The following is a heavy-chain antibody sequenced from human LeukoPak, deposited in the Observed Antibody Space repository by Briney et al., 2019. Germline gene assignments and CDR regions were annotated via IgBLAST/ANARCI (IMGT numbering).Heavy chain of an antibody. J-gene: IGHJ6*02. D-gene: IGHD4-17*01. CDR1: GGSISSYY. CDR3: ARGAVTRKGMDV. V-gene: IGHV3-7*01. Sequence: PSETLSLTCTVSGGSISSYYWSWVRQAPGKGLEWVANIKQDGSEKYYVDSVKGRFTISRDNAKNSLYLQMNSLRAEDTAVYYCARGAVTRKGMDVWGQGTTVTVSS. CDR2: IKQDGSEK.